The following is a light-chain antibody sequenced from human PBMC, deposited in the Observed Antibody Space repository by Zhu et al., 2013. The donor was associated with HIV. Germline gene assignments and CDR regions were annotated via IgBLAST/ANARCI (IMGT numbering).Light chain of an antibody. J-gene: IGKJ1*01. CDR1: QSVSSN. V-gene: IGKV3-15*01. CDR2: GAS. CDR3: QQYHRDST. Sequence: EIVMTQSPATLSVSPGERVTLSCRASQSVSSNLAWYQQKPGQAPRLLIYGASTRATGIPARFSGSGSGTQFTLTISSLQSEDFAVYYCQQYHRDSTFGQGTKVDVK.